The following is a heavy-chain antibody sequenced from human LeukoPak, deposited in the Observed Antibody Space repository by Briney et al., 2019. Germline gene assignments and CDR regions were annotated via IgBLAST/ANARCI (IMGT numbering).Heavy chain of an antibody. CDR3: AKDGGLWVSAHWGDS. V-gene: IGHV3-53*01. CDR2: IYSGGST. CDR1: GFTVSSNY. D-gene: IGHD7-27*01. J-gene: IGHJ4*02. Sequence: GGSLRPSCAASGFTVSSNYMSWVRQAPGKGLEWVSVIYSGGSTYYADSVKGRFTISRDNSKNTLFLQMNSLRAEDTAVYYCAKDGGLWVSAHWGDSWGRGTLVTVSS.